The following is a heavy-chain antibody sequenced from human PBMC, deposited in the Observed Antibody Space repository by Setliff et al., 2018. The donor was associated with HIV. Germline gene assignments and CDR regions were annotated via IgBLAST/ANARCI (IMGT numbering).Heavy chain of an antibody. V-gene: IGHV4-61*03. D-gene: IGHD5-18*01. Sequence: PSETLSLTCTVSGDSVSSRSYYWSWIRQPPGKGLEWIGYIYYSGSTNYNPSLKSRVTISVDTSKNHFSLKLSSVTAADTAVYYCARDMDTPYIDVWGKGTTVTVSS. CDR1: GDSVSSRSYY. J-gene: IGHJ6*03. CDR3: ARDMDTPYIDV. CDR2: IYYSGST.